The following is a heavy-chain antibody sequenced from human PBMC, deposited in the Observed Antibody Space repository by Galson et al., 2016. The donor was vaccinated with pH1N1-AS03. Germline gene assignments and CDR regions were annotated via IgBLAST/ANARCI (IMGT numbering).Heavy chain of an antibody. V-gene: IGHV4-30-2*01. Sequence: TLSLTCAVSGGSISSSGVYSWSWIRQPPGKGLEWIGNIYHSGSTYYSPSLKSRVTISIDRSQNQFSLKLTPVTAADTAVDYRARGSGGYGLDVWGQGTPVTVSS. J-gene: IGHJ6*02. CDR2: IYHSGST. D-gene: IGHD6-19*01. CDR1: GGSISSSGVYS. CDR3: ARGSGGYGLDV.